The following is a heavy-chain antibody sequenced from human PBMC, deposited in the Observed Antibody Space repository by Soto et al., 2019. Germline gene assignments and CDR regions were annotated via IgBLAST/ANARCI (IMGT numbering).Heavy chain of an antibody. CDR2: INHRGST. D-gene: IGHD2-2*01. Sequence: QVPLQQWGAGLLKPSETLSLTCAVYAGSFSGYYWSWIRQPPGKGLEWIGEINHRGSTNYNPSLQSRVTISVDTSKNQFSLELSSVTTADTAVYYCARKGRYCTSASCYAWLFDPWGQGTLVTVSS. CDR3: ARKGRYCTSASCYAWLFDP. V-gene: IGHV4-34*02. J-gene: IGHJ5*02. CDR1: AGSFSGYY.